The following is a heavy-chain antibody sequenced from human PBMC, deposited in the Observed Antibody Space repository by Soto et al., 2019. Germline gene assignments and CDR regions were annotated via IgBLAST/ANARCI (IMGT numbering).Heavy chain of an antibody. J-gene: IGHJ4*02. V-gene: IGHV4-34*01. CDR2: INHTGDT. D-gene: IGHD2-15*01. CDR3: AREVGYYSAARRNLYFDF. CDR1: GGSFSGYY. Sequence: SETLSLTCAVSGGSFSGYYWSWVRQTPGKGLEWIGDINHTGDTNYNPSLKSRVMISVDTAKTQFSLNVTSVTAADTAVYYCAREVGYYSAARRNLYFDFWGPGTLVTVSS.